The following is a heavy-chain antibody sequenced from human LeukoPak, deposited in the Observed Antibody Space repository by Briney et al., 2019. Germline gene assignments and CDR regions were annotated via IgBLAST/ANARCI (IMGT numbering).Heavy chain of an antibody. J-gene: IGHJ4*02. CDR1: GFTVSSNY. Sequence: GGSLRLSCAASGFTVSSNYMSWVRQAPGKGLEWVSVIYSGGSTYYADSVKGRFTISRDNSKNTLYLQMNSLRAEDTAVYYCAGDPPRALTYYYDSSGPYWGQGTLVTVSS. D-gene: IGHD3-22*01. CDR2: IYSGGST. CDR3: AGDPPRALTYYYDSSGPY. V-gene: IGHV3-66*01.